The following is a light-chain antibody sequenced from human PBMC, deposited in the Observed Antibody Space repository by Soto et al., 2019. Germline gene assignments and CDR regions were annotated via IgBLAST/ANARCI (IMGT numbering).Light chain of an antibody. CDR3: QQRSNWPQYN. J-gene: IGKJ2*01. Sequence: EIVLTQSQANLSLSPGERATLSCRASQSVSSYLAWYQQKPGQAPRLLIYDASNRATGIPARFSGSGSGIDFTLTISSLEPEDFAVYYCQQRSNWPQYNLGHGTKLEIK. V-gene: IGKV3-11*01. CDR2: DAS. CDR1: QSVSSY.